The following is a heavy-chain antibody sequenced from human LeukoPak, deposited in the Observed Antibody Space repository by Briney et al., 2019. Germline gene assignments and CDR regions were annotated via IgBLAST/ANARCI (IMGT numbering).Heavy chain of an antibody. CDR3: ARPTIIRGIVVVITAILDY. V-gene: IGHV4-34*01. J-gene: IGHJ4*02. CDR2: INHSGST. CDR1: GGSFSGYY. D-gene: IGHD3-22*01. Sequence: PSETLSLTCAVYGGSFSGYYWSWIRQPPGKGLEWIGEINHSGSTNYNPSLKSRVTISVDTSKNQFSLKLSSVTAADTAVYYCARPTIIRGIVVVITAILDYWGQGTLVTVSS.